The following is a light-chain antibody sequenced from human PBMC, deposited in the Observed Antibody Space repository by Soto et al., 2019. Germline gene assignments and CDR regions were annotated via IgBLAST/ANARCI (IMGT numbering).Light chain of an antibody. CDR3: QHFSRSPPWT. CDR2: GAS. CDR1: QPVSTSY. V-gene: IGKV3-20*01. J-gene: IGKJ2*02. Sequence: EIVLTQSPDSLSLSPGERATLSCRASQPVSTSYIAWYQHSPGQAPRLLIYGASTRATGIPERFSGSGSGTDLSLTIIKLEPDDFAIYYCQHFSRSPPWTLGQGTKLELK.